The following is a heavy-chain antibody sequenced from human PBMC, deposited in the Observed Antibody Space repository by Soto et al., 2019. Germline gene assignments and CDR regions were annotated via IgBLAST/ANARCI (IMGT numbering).Heavy chain of an antibody. D-gene: IGHD4-17*01. V-gene: IGHV1-3*04. CDR2: INTGNGKT. CDR1: GYTFTAYA. J-gene: IGHJ4*02. CDR3: AGIYGDYVPRFDY. Sequence: GASVKVSCKASGYTFTAYAMRWVRQAPGQRLEWMGWINTGNGKTKYSQRFQGRVTITRDTSASTAYMELSSLTSEDTAVYYCAGIYGDYVPRFDYWGQGTLVTVSS.